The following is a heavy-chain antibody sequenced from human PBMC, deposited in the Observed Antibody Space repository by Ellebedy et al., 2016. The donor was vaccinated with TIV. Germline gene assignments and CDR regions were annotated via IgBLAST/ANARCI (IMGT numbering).Heavy chain of an antibody. CDR2: MNPNSGDT. D-gene: IGHD6-13*01. Sequence: ASVKVSCXASGYTFTSYDINWVRQATGQGLEWMGWMNPNSGDTGYAQKFQGRVTMTRNTSIITAYMELSSLRSEDTAVYYCARDRLEVAVGAGILDYWGQGTLVIVSS. CDR3: ARDRLEVAVGAGILDY. J-gene: IGHJ4*02. CDR1: GYTFTSYD. V-gene: IGHV1-8*01.